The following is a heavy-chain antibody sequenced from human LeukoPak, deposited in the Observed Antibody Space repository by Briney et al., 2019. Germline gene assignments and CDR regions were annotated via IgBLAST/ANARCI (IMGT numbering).Heavy chain of an antibody. CDR2: INPFSGDT. CDR1: GYTFPGFY. CDR3: ARIVMGATDAFDI. J-gene: IGHJ3*02. Sequence: ASLKVSCNASGYTFPGFYIHWVGPAPGQGLEWIGLINPFSGDTNYAQKFQGRVTMTRDTSISTAYIDLSSLRSDDTAVYYCARIVMGATDAFDIWGQGTMVTVSS. D-gene: IGHD1-26*01. V-gene: IGHV1-2*02.